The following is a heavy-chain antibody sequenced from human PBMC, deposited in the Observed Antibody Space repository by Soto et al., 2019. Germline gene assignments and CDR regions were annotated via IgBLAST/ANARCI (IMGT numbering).Heavy chain of an antibody. CDR2: INPNSGGT. V-gene: IGHV1-2*04. CDR1: GYTFTGYY. J-gene: IGHJ6*02. Sequence: QVQLVQSGAEVKKPGASVKVSCKASGYTFTGYYMHWVRQAPGQGLERMGWINPNSGGTNYARKFQGWVTMTRDTSLSTAYMELSRLRSDDTAVYYCARSRLQYYSMAPGGGMYVWGQGTTVTVS. CDR3: ARSRLQYYSMAPGGGMYV. D-gene: IGHD4-4*01.